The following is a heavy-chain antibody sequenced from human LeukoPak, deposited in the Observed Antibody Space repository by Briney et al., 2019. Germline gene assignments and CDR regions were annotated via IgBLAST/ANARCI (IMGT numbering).Heavy chain of an antibody. CDR1: GYSISSGYY. J-gene: IGHJ4*02. V-gene: IGHV4-38-2*02. D-gene: IGHD5-24*01. Sequence: PSETLSLTCTVSGYSISSGYYWGWIRPPPGKGLEWIGSIYHSGSTYYNPSLKSRVTISVETSKNQFPLKLSSVTAADTAVYYCARARREMVDYWGQGTLVTVSS. CDR2: IYHSGST. CDR3: ARARREMVDY.